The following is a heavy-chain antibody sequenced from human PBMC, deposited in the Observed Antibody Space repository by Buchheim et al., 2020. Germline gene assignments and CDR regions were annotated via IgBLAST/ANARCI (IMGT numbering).Heavy chain of an antibody. Sequence: EVQLVESGGGLVQPGGSLRLSCAASGFTVSSSWMHWVRQAPGKGLVWVSRLTADGRDTAYADSVKGRFTISRDNAKNTRYLQMNTLRAEDTAVYYCARSWRFSLDSWGQGTL. CDR2: LTADGRDT. CDR1: GFTVSSSW. D-gene: IGHD3-10*01. V-gene: IGHV3-74*01. CDR3: ARSWRFSLDS. J-gene: IGHJ4*02.